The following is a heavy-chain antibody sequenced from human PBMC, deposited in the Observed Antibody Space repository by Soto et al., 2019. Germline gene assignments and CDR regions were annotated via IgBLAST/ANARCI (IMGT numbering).Heavy chain of an antibody. CDR2: IYSGGST. CDR3: ARGNFVRY. CDR1: GFTVSSDY. D-gene: IGHD3-10*02. V-gene: IGHV3-53*05. J-gene: IGHJ4*02. Sequence: PGGSLSLSCAASGFTVSSDYLSWVRQAPGMGLEWVSIIYSGGSTYYPGSVQGRFTMSRDNSKNMLYLQMNSLRPDDTAVYYCARGNFVRYWGQGTLVTVSS.